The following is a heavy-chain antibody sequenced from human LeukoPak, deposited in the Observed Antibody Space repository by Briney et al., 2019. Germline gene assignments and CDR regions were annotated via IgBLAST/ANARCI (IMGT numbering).Heavy chain of an antibody. CDR1: GFTFSDYY. D-gene: IGHD3-10*01. Sequence: PGGSLRLSCAASGFTFSDYYMSWIRQPPGKGLEWVSYISSSGTTIYYADSVRGRFTVSRDNVKNSLYLQMDSLSAEDTAVYYCASLRGVNRWGQGTLVTVSS. J-gene: IGHJ4*02. V-gene: IGHV3-11*01. CDR2: ISSSGTTI. CDR3: ASLRGVNR.